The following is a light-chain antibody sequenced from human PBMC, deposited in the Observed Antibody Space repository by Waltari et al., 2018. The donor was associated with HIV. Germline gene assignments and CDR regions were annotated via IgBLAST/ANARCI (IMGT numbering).Light chain of an antibody. CDR2: DVS. Sequence: QSALTQPPSASGSPGQSVPISCTGTSSDVGGYNYVSWYQQHPGKAPKLMIFDVSKRPSGVPDRFSGSKSGNTASLTVSGLQAEDEADYYCSSYTSSSTLRVFGGGTKLTVL. V-gene: IGLV2-8*01. CDR1: SSDVGGYNY. J-gene: IGLJ3*02. CDR3: SSYTSSSTLRV.